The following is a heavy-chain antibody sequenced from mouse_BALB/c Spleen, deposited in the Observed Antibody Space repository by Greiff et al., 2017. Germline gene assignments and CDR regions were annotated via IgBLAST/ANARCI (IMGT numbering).Heavy chain of an antibody. CDR3: ARNQGIYYDYDERGYAMDY. J-gene: IGHJ4*01. D-gene: IGHD2-4*01. Sequence: VQLKESGPGLVQPSQSLSITCTVSGFSLTSYGVHWVRQSPGKGLEWLGVIWSGGSTDYNAAFISRLSISKDNSKSQVFFKMNSLQANDTAIYYCARNQGIYYDYDERGYAMDYWGQGTSVTVSS. CDR2: IWSGGST. CDR1: GFSLTSYG. V-gene: IGHV2-2*02.